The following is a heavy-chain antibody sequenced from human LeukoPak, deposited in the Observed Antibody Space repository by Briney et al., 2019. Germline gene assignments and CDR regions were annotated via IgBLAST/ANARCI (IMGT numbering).Heavy chain of an antibody. CDR1: GYTFTTYA. CDR3: ARGYFGWLSPSSFDP. V-gene: IGHV1-8*03. D-gene: IGHD3-9*01. J-gene: IGHJ5*02. CDR2: MNPNSGNT. Sequence: ASVKVSCKASGYTFTTYAMNWVRQATGQGLEWMGWMNPNSGNTGYAQKFQGRVTITRNTSISTAYMELSSLRSEDTAVYYCARGYFGWLSPSSFDPWGQGTLVTVSS.